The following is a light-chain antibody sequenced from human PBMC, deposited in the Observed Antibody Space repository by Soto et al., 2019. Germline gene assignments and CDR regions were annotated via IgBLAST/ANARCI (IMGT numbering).Light chain of an antibody. CDR3: QQFNDYPPA. CDR2: DAS. J-gene: IGKJ5*01. Sequence: QLTQSPSSLSASAGDRVTITCRASQGISRALAWYQQKPGKAPKLLIYDASSLQSGVPSRFSGSGSDTDFTLTISGLQPEDVATYYCQQFNDYPPAFGQGTRLEIK. V-gene: IGKV1D-13*01. CDR1: QGISRA.